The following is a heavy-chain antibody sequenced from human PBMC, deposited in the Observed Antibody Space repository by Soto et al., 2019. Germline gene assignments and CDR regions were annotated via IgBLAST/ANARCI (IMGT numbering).Heavy chain of an antibody. CDR1: GYTFNNYY. CDR2: INPSGGGT. V-gene: IGHV1-46*02. CDR3: ARSQEVVVVPAAPIDY. Sequence: QVQLVQSGAEVKKPGASVKVSCKTSGYTFNNYYINWVRQAPGQGLEWMGRINPSGGGTTYAQKFQGRVTMTRVTSTSTVYMDLSSLRSEDTAVYYSARSQEVVVVPAAPIDYWGQGTLVTVSS. J-gene: IGHJ4*02. D-gene: IGHD2-2*01.